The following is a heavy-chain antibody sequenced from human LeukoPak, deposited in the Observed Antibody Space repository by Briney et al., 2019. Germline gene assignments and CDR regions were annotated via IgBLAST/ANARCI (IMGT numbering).Heavy chain of an antibody. V-gene: IGHV4-30-2*01. J-gene: IGHJ4*02. CDR1: GGSVSSGDYY. Sequence: SQTLSLTCTVSGGSVSSGDYYWSWIRQPPGKGLEWIGSVYHSGETYYNPSLNSRVTISVDRSKNQLSLKLNSVTAADTAVYYCAREDEENDYWGQGTLVTVSS. CDR3: AREDEENDY. CDR2: VYHSGET.